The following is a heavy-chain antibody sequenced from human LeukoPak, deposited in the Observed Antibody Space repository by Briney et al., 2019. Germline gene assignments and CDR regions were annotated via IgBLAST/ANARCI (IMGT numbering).Heavy chain of an antibody. CDR2: ISSSGSTI. V-gene: IGHV3-11*01. J-gene: IGHJ3*02. D-gene: IGHD3-9*01. CDR3: ARAKLTYYDILTGPPYDAFDI. Sequence: GGSLRLSCAASGFTFSDYYMSWIRQAPGKGLEWVSYISSSGSTIYYADSVKGRFTISRDNAKNSLYLQMNSLRAEDTAVYYCARAKLTYYDILTGPPYDAFDIWGQGTMVTVSS. CDR1: GFTFSDYY.